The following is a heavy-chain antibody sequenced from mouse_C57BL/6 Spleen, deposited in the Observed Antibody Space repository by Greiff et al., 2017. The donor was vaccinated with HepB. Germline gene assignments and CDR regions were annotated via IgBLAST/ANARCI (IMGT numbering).Heavy chain of an antibody. CDR3: TRGGYYGSSFFDV. CDR1: GFTFSSYA. D-gene: IGHD1-1*01. J-gene: IGHJ1*03. Sequence: EVNLVESGEGLVKPGGSLKLSCAASGFTFSSYAMSWVRQTPEKRLEWVAYISSGGDYIYYADTVKGRFTISRDNARNTLYLQMSSLKSEDTAMYYCTRGGYYGSSFFDVWGTGTTVTVSS. V-gene: IGHV5-9-1*02. CDR2: ISSGGDYI.